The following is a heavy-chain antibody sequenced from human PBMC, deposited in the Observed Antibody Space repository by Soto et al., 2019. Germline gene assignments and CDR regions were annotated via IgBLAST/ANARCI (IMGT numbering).Heavy chain of an antibody. D-gene: IGHD4-17*01. V-gene: IGHV1-69*02. J-gene: IGHJ4*02. Sequence: QVQLVQSGAEVKKPGSSVKVSCKASGGTFSSYTISWVRQAPGQGLEWMGRIIPILGIANYAQKFQGRVTIAAGKSTSPAYMELSSLRSEDTAVYYCARADRNAVTSVDYWGQGTLVTVSS. CDR1: GGTFSSYT. CDR2: IIPILGIA. CDR3: ARADRNAVTSVDY.